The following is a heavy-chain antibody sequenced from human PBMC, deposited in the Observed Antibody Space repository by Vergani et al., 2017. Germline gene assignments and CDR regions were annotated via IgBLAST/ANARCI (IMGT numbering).Heavy chain of an antibody. D-gene: IGHD6-25*01. CDR2: ISSSSSTI. Sequence: EVQLVESGGGLVQPGGSLRLSCAASGFTFSSYEMNWVRQAPGKGLEWVSYISSSSSTIYYADSVKGRFTISRDNAKNSLYLQMNSLRDEDTAVYYCARDSGGALGYFLGGYWGQGTLVTVSS. CDR3: ARDSGGALGYFLGGY. CDR1: GFTFSSYE. J-gene: IGHJ4*02. V-gene: IGHV3-48*03.